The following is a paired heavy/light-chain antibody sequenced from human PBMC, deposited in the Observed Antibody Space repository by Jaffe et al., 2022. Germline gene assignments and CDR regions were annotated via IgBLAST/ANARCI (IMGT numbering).Heavy chain of an antibody. CDR3: ARHALGYNWNYVLSRRHDAFDI. CDR2: IYPGDSDT. CDR1: GYSFTSYW. Sequence: EVQLVQSGAEVKKPGESLKISCKGSGYSFTSYWIGWVRQMPGKGLEWMGIIYPGDSDTRYSPSFQGQVTISADKSISTAYLQWSSLKASDTAMYYCARHALGYNWNYVLSRRHDAFDIWGQGTMVTVSS. D-gene: IGHD1-7*01. J-gene: IGHJ3*02. V-gene: IGHV5-51*01.
Light chain of an antibody. V-gene: IGLV1-51*01. CDR3: GTWDSSLSAGWV. J-gene: IGLJ3*02. CDR1: SSNIGNNY. Sequence: QSVLTQPPSVSAAPGQKVTISCSGSSSNIGNNYVSWYQQLPGTAPKLLIYDNNKRPSGIPDRFSGSKSGTSATLGITGLQTGDEADYYCGTWDSSLSAGWVFGGGTKLTVL. CDR2: DNN.